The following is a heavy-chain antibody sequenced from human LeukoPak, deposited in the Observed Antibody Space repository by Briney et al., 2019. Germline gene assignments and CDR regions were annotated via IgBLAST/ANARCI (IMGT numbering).Heavy chain of an antibody. V-gene: IGHV3-11*04. Sequence: LSLTCTVSGYSISSGYYWGWIRQPPGKGLEWISYISSSTMTIHYADSVKGRFTISRDNAKNSLLLQMNSLRAEDSAVYYCARVGDDYNEYVDYWGQGTLVTVSS. D-gene: IGHD5-24*01. CDR1: GYSISSGYY. CDR3: ARVGDDYNEYVDY. CDR2: ISSSTMTI. J-gene: IGHJ4*02.